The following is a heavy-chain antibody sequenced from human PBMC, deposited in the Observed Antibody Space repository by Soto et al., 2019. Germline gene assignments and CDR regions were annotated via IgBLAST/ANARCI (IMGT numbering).Heavy chain of an antibody. Sequence: ASVKVSCKASGYTFTSYGISWVRQAPGQGLEWMGWISAYNGNTNYAQKLQGRVTMTTDTSTSTAYMELRSLRSDGTAVYYCARAYYGSGSYYRGYDYWGQGTLVTVSS. CDR2: ISAYNGNT. D-gene: IGHD3-10*01. CDR1: GYTFTSYG. J-gene: IGHJ4*02. CDR3: ARAYYGSGSYYRGYDY. V-gene: IGHV1-18*01.